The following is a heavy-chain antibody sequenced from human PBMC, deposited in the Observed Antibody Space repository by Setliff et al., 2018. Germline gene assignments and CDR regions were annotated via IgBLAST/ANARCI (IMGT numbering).Heavy chain of an antibody. CDR3: ARNYDYYYYMDV. Sequence: RASVKVSCKASGGTFSSYAISWVRQAPGQGLEWMGRIIPIFGTANYAQKFQGRVTITADKSTSTAYMELSSLRSEDTAVYYCARNYDYYYYMDVWGKGTTVTVSS. J-gene: IGHJ6*03. V-gene: IGHV1-69*06. CDR1: GGTFSSYA. CDR2: IIPIFGTA.